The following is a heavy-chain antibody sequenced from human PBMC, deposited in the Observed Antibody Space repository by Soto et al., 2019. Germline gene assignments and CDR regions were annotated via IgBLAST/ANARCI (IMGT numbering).Heavy chain of an antibody. CDR3: ARAFGVGATAGYDAFDI. J-gene: IGHJ3*02. V-gene: IGHV5-51*01. D-gene: IGHD1-26*01. CDR2: IYPGDSDT. Sequence: PGESLKISCKGSGYSFTKYWIGWVRQMPGKGLEWMGIIYPGDSDTRYSPSFQGQVTISADRSINTAYLQWSSLKASDTAMYYCARAFGVGATAGYDAFDIWGQGTMVTVSS. CDR1: GYSFTKYW.